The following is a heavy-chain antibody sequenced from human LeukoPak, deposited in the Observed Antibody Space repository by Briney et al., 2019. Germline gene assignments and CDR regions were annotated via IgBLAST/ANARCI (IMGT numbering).Heavy chain of an antibody. CDR1: GLTFSSYW. V-gene: IGHV3-74*01. J-gene: IGHJ4*02. D-gene: IGHD3-22*01. CDR3: ARGRGYYDSSGYYYGKYFDY. CDR2: INIDGSGT. Sequence: GGSLRLSCAASGLTFSSYWMHWVRQAPGKGLVWVSRINIDGSGTSYADSVKGRFTISRDNPKNALYLQMNSLRAEDTAVYYCARGRGYYDSSGYYYGKYFDYWGQGTLVTVSS.